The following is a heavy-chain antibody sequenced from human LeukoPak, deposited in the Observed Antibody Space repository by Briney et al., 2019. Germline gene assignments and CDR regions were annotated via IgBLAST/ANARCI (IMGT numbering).Heavy chain of an antibody. J-gene: IGHJ4*02. CDR1: GFSLNSGGVG. D-gene: IGHD4-23*01. CDR3: TQTIDFGGNPNDY. Sequence: SRPTLVNPIQTLTLTCTFSGFSLNSGGVGVGWIRQPPGKALEWLALIYWNDDARYCPLLKSRLTVTKNASKIQMFFTMTSMDPVDTATYYCTQTIDFGGNPNDYWGQGTLVTVSS. V-gene: IGHV2-5*01. CDR2: IYWNDDA.